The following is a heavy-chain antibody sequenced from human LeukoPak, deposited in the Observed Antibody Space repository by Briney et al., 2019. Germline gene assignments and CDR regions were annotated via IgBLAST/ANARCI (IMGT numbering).Heavy chain of an antibody. D-gene: IGHD1-26*01. Sequence: PRASVKVSCKASGYTFTSYGISWVRQAPGQGLEWMGWISAYNGNTNYAQKLQGRVTMTTDTSTSTAYMELRSLRSDDTAVYYCAKGQRELLTSVRYFDYWGQGTLVTVSS. CDR2: ISAYNGNT. CDR3: AKGQRELLTSVRYFDY. V-gene: IGHV1-18*01. CDR1: GYTFTSYG. J-gene: IGHJ4*02.